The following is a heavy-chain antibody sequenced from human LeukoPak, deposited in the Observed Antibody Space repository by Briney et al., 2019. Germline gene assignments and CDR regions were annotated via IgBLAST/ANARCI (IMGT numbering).Heavy chain of an antibody. CDR2: IIPIFGTA. D-gene: IGHD3-22*01. J-gene: IGHJ3*02. Sequence: SVKVSCKASGGTFSSYAISWVRQAPGQGLEWMGGIIPIFGTANYAQKFQGRVTITTDESTSTAYMELSGLRSEDTAVYYCARTYYYDSSGFDIWGQGTMVTVSS. V-gene: IGHV1-69*05. CDR3: ARTYYYDSSGFDI. CDR1: GGTFSSYA.